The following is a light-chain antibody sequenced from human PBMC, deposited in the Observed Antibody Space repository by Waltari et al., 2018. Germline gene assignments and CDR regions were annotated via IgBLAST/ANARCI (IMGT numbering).Light chain of an antibody. CDR3: SSFRSANSGV. V-gene: IGLV2-14*03. CDR1: SSDFGNYNY. Sequence: TGTSSDFGNYNYVSWYQQHPGKAPKLMIYDVSNRPSGVSNRFSGSKSGNTASLTISGLQAEDEADYYCSSFRSANSGVFGGGTKLTVL. J-gene: IGLJ2*01. CDR2: DVS.